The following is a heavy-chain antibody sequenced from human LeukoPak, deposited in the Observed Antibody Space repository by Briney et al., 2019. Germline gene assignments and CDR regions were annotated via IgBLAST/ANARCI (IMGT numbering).Heavy chain of an antibody. CDR3: ARDPGLMTAGDWFDP. J-gene: IGHJ5*02. CDR2: ISGYNGNT. V-gene: IGHV1-18*01. Sequence: ASVKVSCKASGYTFTNCGITWVRQAPGQGLEWMGWISGYNGNTNYAQMLQGRVTMTTDTSTNTAYMELRSLRFDDTAVYYCARDPGLMTAGDWFDPWGQGTLVTVSS. CDR1: GYTFTNCG. D-gene: IGHD6-13*01.